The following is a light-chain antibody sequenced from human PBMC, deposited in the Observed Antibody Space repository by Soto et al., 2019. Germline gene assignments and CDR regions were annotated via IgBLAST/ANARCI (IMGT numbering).Light chain of an antibody. V-gene: IGKV3-11*01. J-gene: IGKJ4*01. CDR3: QQRMSWPLT. Sequence: EIVLTQSPATLSLSPGERATHSCRASQNIGRYLAWYQQTPGQVPRLLIYDVSDRATGIPARFSGSGSGTDFTLTISSLEPQDFAVYFCQQRMSWPLTFGGGTKVESK. CDR1: QNIGRY. CDR2: DVS.